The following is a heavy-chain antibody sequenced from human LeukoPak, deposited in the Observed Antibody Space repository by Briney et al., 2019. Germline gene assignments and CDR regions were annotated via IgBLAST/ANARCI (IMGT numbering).Heavy chain of an antibody. CDR2: ISGSGGST. Sequence: PGGSLRLSCAASGFTLITYGMSWVRQAPGKGLEWVSGISGSGGSTYYADSVKGRFTISRDNSKNTLYLQMNSLRADDTAVYYCAKDHWSGAPLYYFDYWGQGTLVTVSS. CDR3: AKDHWSGAPLYYFDY. V-gene: IGHV3-23*01. D-gene: IGHD3-3*01. CDR1: GFTLITYG. J-gene: IGHJ4*02.